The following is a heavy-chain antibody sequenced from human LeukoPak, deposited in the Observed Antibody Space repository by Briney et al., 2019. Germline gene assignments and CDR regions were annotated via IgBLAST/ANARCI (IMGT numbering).Heavy chain of an antibody. D-gene: IGHD3-9*01. CDR2: IYYSGST. Sequence: PSETLSLTCTVSGGSISSSSYYWGWIRQPPGKGLEWIGSIYYSGSTYFSPSLKSRVTISVDTSKNQFSLKLSSVTAADTAVYYCATDILTGYGWFDPWGQGTLVTVSS. CDR1: GGSISSSSYY. V-gene: IGHV4-39*01. J-gene: IGHJ5*02. CDR3: ATDILTGYGWFDP.